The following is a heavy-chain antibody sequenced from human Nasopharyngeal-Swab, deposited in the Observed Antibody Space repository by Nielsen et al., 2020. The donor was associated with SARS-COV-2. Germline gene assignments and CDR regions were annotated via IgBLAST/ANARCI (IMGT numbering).Heavy chain of an antibody. CDR3: AKDDVVRGDAFDI. D-gene: IGHD3-10*01. J-gene: IGHJ3*02. CDR1: GFTFNIYA. V-gene: IGHV3-23*01. Sequence: GESLKISCIPSGFTFNIYAMAWARRTPGRGRQWAPGISASGGSTYYTDTVKGRFAASRDNSKNTLYLQMHSLRVEDTALYYCAKDDVVRGDAFDIWGQGTMVTVSS. CDR2: ISASGGST.